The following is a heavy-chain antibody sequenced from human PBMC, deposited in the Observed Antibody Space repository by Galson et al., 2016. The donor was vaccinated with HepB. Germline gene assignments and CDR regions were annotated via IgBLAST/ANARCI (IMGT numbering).Heavy chain of an antibody. CDR3: AKAGYCSYVTCPLEY. CDR1: GLTFSGFA. V-gene: IGHV3-23*01. CDR2: ISDSGDRT. Sequence: SLRLSCAASGLTFSGFAMTWVRQAPGKGLGWVSVISDSGDRTYYADSVKGRLTISRDNSKRTLYLQMDSLRAEDTAIYYCAKAGYCSYVTCPLEYWGQGTLVTVSS. J-gene: IGHJ4*02. D-gene: IGHD2-15*01.